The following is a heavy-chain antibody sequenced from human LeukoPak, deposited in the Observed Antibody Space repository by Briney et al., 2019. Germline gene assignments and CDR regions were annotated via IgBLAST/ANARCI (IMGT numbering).Heavy chain of an antibody. CDR2: ISSDSGTK. Sequence: GGSLRLSCGVSGLTFSTYSMNWVRQAPGKGREGVSYISSDSGTKYYADSVKGRFTISRDNAKKSLYLQMHSLIAEDAAVYHRARAAQPGFDPWGQGTLVTVSS. J-gene: IGHJ5*02. V-gene: IGHV3-48*01. CDR3: ARAAQPGFDP. D-gene: IGHD1-14*01. CDR1: GLTFSTYS.